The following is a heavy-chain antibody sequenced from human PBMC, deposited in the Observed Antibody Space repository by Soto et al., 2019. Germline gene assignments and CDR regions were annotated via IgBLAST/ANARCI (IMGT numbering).Heavy chain of an antibody. D-gene: IGHD4-17*01. Sequence: PSETLSLTCTVSGGSINYSYRTWIRQPPGKGLEWIGYISYTGSANYNASLKSRLTISVGTSKNQFSLKLSSVTAADTALYYCARVNYGDYYYGMDVWGQGTTVTAP. CDR2: ISYTGSA. J-gene: IGHJ6*02. CDR3: ARVNYGDYYYGMDV. V-gene: IGHV4-59*01. CDR1: GGSINYSY.